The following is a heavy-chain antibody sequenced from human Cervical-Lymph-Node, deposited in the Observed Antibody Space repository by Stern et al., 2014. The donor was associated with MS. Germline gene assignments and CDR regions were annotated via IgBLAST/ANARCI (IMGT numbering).Heavy chain of an antibody. CDR1: GFTFSRYA. D-gene: IGHD3-10*01. V-gene: IGHV3-30*03. J-gene: IGHJ4*02. CDR2: VSYDEKNE. Sequence: MQLVESGGGVVQPGTSLRLSCATSGFTFSRYAMHWVRQAPGKGLQWLAGVSYDEKNENYADSVRGRFTISRDSSKKMLYLQMDSLTIDDTAVYYCVPGSGAFDYWGQGTLVIVSS. CDR3: VPGSGAFDY.